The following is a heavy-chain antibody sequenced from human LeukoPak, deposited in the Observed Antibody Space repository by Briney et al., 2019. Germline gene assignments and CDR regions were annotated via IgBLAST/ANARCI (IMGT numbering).Heavy chain of an antibody. V-gene: IGHV4-30-2*01. CDR2: IYHSGST. D-gene: IGHD2-2*01. Sequence: PSQTLSLTCTVSGGSISSGGYYWSWIRQPPGKGLEWIGYIYHSGSTYYNPSLKSRVTISVDRSKNQFSLKLSSVTAADTAVYYCARQIVVVPAAIPRELDYWGQGTLVTVSS. J-gene: IGHJ4*02. CDR3: ARQIVVVPAAIPRELDY. CDR1: GGSISSGGYY.